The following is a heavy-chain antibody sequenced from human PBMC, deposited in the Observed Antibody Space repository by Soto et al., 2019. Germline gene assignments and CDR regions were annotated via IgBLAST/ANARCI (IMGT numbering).Heavy chain of an antibody. Sequence: QVQVVQSGAEVKKPGASVKVSCKASGYTFSSYAMHWVRQAHGQRLEWMGWINVGNGNTNYSQKFQGRVTITRDITXSXXYMDLSSLRSEDTAVYYCARGIAPYYYGSGSYLDYWGQGTLVTVSS. V-gene: IGHV1-3*01. D-gene: IGHD3-10*01. CDR3: ARGIAPYYYGSGSYLDY. CDR2: INVGNGNT. J-gene: IGHJ4*02. CDR1: GYTFSSYA.